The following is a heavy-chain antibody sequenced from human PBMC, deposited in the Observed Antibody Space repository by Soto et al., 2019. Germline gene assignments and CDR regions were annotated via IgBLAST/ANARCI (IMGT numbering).Heavy chain of an antibody. J-gene: IGHJ4*02. CDR3: ASQKGDASDY. Sequence: QVQLVQSGAEVTKPGASVKVSCKASGYTFTSYAINWVRQATGQGLEWLGWMNPNRGNTGYAPTFQGRVTMTRNTSIRTAYMERSSLRSEDTAVYYCASQKGDASDYWGQGTLVTVS. CDR1: GYTFTSYA. CDR2: MNPNRGNT. V-gene: IGHV1-8*01. D-gene: IGHD1-26*01.